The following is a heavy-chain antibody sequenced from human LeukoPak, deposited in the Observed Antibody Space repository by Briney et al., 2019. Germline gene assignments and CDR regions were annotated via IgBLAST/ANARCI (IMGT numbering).Heavy chain of an antibody. J-gene: IGHJ4*01. Sequence: KPSQTLSLTCSVSGGSISNGDYYWSWIRQPPGKGLEWIGYIYYTASTYYNPSLRSQVTMSGATSKNQLSLRLSSVTAADTAVYYCARARADYYDSSGHYFGYFDLWGRGTLVTVSS. V-gene: IGHV4-30-4*01. CDR1: GGSISNGDYY. CDR2: IYYTAST. D-gene: IGHD3-22*01. CDR3: ARARADYYDSSGHYFGYFDL.